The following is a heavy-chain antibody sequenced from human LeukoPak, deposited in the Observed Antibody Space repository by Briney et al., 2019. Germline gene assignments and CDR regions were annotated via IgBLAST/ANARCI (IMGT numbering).Heavy chain of an antibody. Sequence: SETLSLTCTVSGGSINSGSYYWSWIRQPAGKGLEWIGRIYTSGSTNYNPSLKSRVTISVDTSKNQFSLKLSSVTAADTAVYYCARYRRDGYNYFDYWGQGTLVTVSS. D-gene: IGHD5-24*01. CDR3: ARYRRDGYNYFDY. V-gene: IGHV4-61*02. CDR2: IYTSGST. CDR1: GGSINSGSYY. J-gene: IGHJ4*02.